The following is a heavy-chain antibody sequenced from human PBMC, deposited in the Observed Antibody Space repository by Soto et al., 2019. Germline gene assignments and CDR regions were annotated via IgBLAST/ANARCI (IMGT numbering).Heavy chain of an antibody. V-gene: IGHV4-30-2*01. D-gene: IGHD1-26*01. CDR3: AKVFGEVGSNIVY. CDR1: VGSIGGGRCS. Sequence: SETLPQTCVVAVGSIGGGRCSRSWNRQPPGKGLEWIGYIYYSGNTNYNPSLKSRVTISGDTSKNQFSLRLSSVTAADTAVYYCAKVFGEVGSNIVYWGQGTLVTVSS. CDR2: IYYSGNT. J-gene: IGHJ4*02.